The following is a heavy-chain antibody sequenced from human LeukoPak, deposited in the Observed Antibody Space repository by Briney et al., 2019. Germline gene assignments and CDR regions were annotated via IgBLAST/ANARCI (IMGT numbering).Heavy chain of an antibody. CDR1: GGSISSGGYY. CDR2: IYYSGST. D-gene: IGHD2-2*01. CDR3: ARAQGYCSSTSCYEDAFDI. J-gene: IGHJ3*02. Sequence: SETLSLTCTVSGGSISSGGYYWNWIRQHPGKGLEWIGYIYYSGSTNYNPSLKSRVTISVDTSKNQFSLKLSSVTAADTAVYYCARAQGYCSSTSCYEDAFDIWGQGTMVTVSS. V-gene: IGHV4-61*08.